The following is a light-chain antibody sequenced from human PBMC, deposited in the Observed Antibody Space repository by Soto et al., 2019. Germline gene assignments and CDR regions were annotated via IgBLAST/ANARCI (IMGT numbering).Light chain of an antibody. CDR1: SSDVGGYNY. V-gene: IGLV2-11*01. J-gene: IGLJ1*01. CDR3: CSYACSYSYV. Sequence: QSALTQPRSVSGSPGQSVAISCTGTSSDVGGYNYVSWYQQHPGKAPKLMIYDVTKRPSGVPDRFSASKSGNTASLTISVLHADDEAEYYCCSYACSYSYVFGTGTKVNVL. CDR2: DVT.